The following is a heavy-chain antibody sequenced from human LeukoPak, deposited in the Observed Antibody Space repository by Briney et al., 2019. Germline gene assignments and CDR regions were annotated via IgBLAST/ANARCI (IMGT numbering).Heavy chain of an antibody. V-gene: IGHV3-7*03. CDR1: GFTFSSYG. Sequence: PGGSLRLSCAASGFTFSSYGMHWVRQAPGKGLEWVATIGQDGSEKYYVDSVKGRLTISRDNAKKSVYLEMNRLRAEDTAVYYCATHNGMRAFGIWGQGTMVTVSS. J-gene: IGHJ3*02. CDR2: IGQDGSEK. D-gene: IGHD1-26*01. CDR3: ATHNGMRAFGI.